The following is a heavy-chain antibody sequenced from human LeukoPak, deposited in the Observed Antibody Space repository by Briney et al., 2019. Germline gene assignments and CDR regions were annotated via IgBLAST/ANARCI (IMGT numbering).Heavy chain of an antibody. D-gene: IGHD2-15*01. V-gene: IGHV1-2*04. CDR2: INPNSGGT. Sequence: ASVKVSCKASGYTFTGYYMHWVRQAPGQGLEWMGWINPNSGGTNYAQKFQGWVTMTRDTSISTAYMELSRLRSDDTAVYYCARGYCSGGSCYEVLDYWGQGTLVTVSS. CDR1: GYTFTGYY. J-gene: IGHJ4*02. CDR3: ARGYCSGGSCYEVLDY.